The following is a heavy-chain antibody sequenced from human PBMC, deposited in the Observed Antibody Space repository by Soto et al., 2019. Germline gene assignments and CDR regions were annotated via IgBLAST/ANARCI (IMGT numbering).Heavy chain of an antibody. J-gene: IGHJ6*02. D-gene: IGHD1-1*01. V-gene: IGHV3-33*01. Sequence: QVQVVESGGGVVQPGRSLRLSCAASGFTFSSYTMYWVRQAPGKGLEGVAVIWHDGSNKYYVDSVKGRFTIPRDNSKNTLYLQMNSLRAEDTAVYYCAREDWNDGHYCGMGVWGQGTTVTVSS. CDR1: GFTFSSYT. CDR2: IWHDGSNK. CDR3: AREDWNDGHYCGMGV.